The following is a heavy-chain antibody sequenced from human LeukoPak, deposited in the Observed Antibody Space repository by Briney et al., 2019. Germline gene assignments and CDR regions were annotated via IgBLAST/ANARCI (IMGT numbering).Heavy chain of an antibody. V-gene: IGHV4-59*01. CDR3: ARDRGGSGSYSHYYYYYGMDV. CDR2: IYYSGST. CDR1: GGSISSYY. D-gene: IGHD3-10*01. Sequence: SETLSLTCTVSGGSISSYYWSWIRQPPGKGLEWIGYIYYSGSTNYNPSLKSRVTISVDTSKNQFSLKLSSVTAADTAVYYCARDRGGSGSYSHYYYYYGMDVWGQGTTATVSS. J-gene: IGHJ6*02.